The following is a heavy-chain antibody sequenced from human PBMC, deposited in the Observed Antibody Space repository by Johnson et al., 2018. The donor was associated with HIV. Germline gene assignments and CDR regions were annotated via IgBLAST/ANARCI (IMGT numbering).Heavy chain of an antibody. CDR1: GFSFSSYA. CDR3: AKDGDDGDGPDGTKGAFDI. J-gene: IGHJ3*02. CDR2: ISGSGIKT. V-gene: IGHV3-23*04. Sequence: VQLVESGGGLVQPGGSLRLSCAASGFSFSSYAMSWVRQAPGKGLEWVSAISGSGIKTYYVDSVKARFTISRDDARNTLYLQMNSLRIEDTGLYYCAKDGDDGDGPDGTKGAFDIWGQGTMVTVSS. D-gene: IGHD5-24*01.